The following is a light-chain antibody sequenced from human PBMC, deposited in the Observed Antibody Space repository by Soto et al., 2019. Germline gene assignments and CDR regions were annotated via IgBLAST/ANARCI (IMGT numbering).Light chain of an antibody. J-gene: IGLJ2*01. Sequence: QPVLTQSPSVSGTPGQRVTISCSGSTSNIGSNFVYWYQQLPGTAPKLLICNNNQRPSGVPDRFSGSKSGTSASLAISGLRSEDEADYYCAAWDDSLKGVFGGGTKLTVL. CDR3: AAWDDSLKGV. CDR1: TSNIGSNF. V-gene: IGLV1-47*02. CDR2: NNN.